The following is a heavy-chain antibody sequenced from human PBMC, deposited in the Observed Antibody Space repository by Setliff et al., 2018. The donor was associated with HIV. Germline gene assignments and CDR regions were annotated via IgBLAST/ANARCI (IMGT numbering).Heavy chain of an antibody. Sequence: LRLSCAASGFSFSIYAMTWVRQAPGKGLEWVGFIRSEAYGGTREYAASVKGRFTISRDDSKSIAYLQMNSLKAEDTAVYYCGRAKSWYYYMDVWGKGTTVTVSS. CDR1: GFSFSIYA. CDR3: GRAKSWYYYMDV. J-gene: IGHJ6*03. V-gene: IGHV3-49*04. D-gene: IGHD3-10*01. CDR2: IRSEAYGGTR.